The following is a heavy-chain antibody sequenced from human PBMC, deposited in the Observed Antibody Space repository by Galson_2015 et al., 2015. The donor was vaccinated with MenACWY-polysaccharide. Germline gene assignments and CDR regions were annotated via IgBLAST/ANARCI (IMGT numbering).Heavy chain of an antibody. V-gene: IGHV3-23*01. CDR1: GFSFNANG. J-gene: IGHJ4*02. CDR3: AKVGPRSSWTMGIDY. CDR2: SGSGGGL. Sequence: SLRLSCAASGFSFNANGMSWVRQAPGRGLEWVSGSGSGGGLYYADSVKGRFTVSRDNSKNTLYLQMNNLRAEDTAVYYCAKVGPRSSWTMGIDYWGQGTLVTVSS. D-gene: IGHD6-13*01.